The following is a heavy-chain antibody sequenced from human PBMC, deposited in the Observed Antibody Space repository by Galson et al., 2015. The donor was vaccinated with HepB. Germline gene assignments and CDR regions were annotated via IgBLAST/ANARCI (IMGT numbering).Heavy chain of an antibody. Sequence: SVKVSCKASGYTFTSYYMHWVRQAPGQGLEWMGIINPSGGSTSYAQKFQGRVTMTRDTSTSTVYMELSSLRSEDTAVYYCARERAYYYDSSGYCYDLDGVGFDYWGQGTLVTVSS. D-gene: IGHD3-22*01. V-gene: IGHV1-46*01. CDR2: INPSGGST. CDR3: ARERAYYYDSSGYCYDLDGVGFDY. J-gene: IGHJ4*02. CDR1: GYTFTSYY.